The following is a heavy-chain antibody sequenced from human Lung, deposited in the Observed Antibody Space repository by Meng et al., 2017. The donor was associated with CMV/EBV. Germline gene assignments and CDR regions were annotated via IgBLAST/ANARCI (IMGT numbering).Heavy chain of an antibody. CDR1: GFSVSENY. Sequence: GESLKISCAASGFSVSENYVSWVRQAPGKGLSWVSVIYGDGKTYYSDSVVGRFTISRDNSRNTVFLQMNNLGADDTANYFCARGSVYFDSWGQGTLVTVSS. J-gene: IGHJ4*02. CDR3: ARGSVYFDS. D-gene: IGHD5/OR15-5a*01. V-gene: IGHV3-53*01. CDR2: IYGDGKT.